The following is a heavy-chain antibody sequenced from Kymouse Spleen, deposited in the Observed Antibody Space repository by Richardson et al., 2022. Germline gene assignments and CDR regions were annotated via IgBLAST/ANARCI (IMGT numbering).Heavy chain of an antibody. CDR3: ARGVGATTFYYYYGMDV. CDR2: INPNSGGT. CDR1: GYTFTGYY. D-gene: IGHD1-26*01. J-gene: IGHJ6*02. Sequence: QVQLVQSGAEVKKPGASVKVSCKASGYTFTGYYMHWVRQAPGQGLEWMGWINPNSGGTNYAQKFQGWVTMTRDTSISTAYMELSRLRSDDTAVYYCARGVGATTFYYYYGMDVWGQGTTVTVSS. V-gene: IGHV1-2*04.